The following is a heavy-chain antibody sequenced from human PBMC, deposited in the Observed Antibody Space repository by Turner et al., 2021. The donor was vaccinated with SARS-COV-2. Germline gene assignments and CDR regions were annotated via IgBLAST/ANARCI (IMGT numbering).Heavy chain of an antibody. Sequence: QVQLVESGGGVVQPGRSLRLSCAASGFHFSSYGMPWVRQAPGKGLEGVAVIWYDGSNKYYADSVKGRFTISRDNSKNTLYLQMSSLRAEDTAVYYCARARYGSGSFLGYYMDVWGKGTTVTVSS. J-gene: IGHJ6*03. D-gene: IGHD3-10*01. CDR2: IWYDGSNK. V-gene: IGHV3-33*01. CDR1: GFHFSSYG. CDR3: ARARYGSGSFLGYYMDV.